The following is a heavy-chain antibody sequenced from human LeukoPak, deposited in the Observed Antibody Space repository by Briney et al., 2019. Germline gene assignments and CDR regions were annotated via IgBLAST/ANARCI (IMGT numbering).Heavy chain of an antibody. CDR3: ARTFGYSYGYLDY. J-gene: IGHJ4*02. Sequence: SETLSLTCTVSGGSISSSSYYWGWLRQPPGRGLEWIGSIYYSGSTYYNSSLKSRVTISVDTSKNQFSLKLSSVTAADTAVYYCARTFGYSYGYLDYWGQGTLVTVSS. CDR2: IYYSGST. D-gene: IGHD5-18*01. V-gene: IGHV4-39*01. CDR1: GGSISSSSYY.